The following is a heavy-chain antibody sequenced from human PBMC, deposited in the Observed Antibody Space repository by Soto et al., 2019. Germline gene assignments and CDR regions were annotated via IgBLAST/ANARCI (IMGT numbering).Heavy chain of an antibody. CDR2: VSYDGSFK. Sequence: GGSLRLSCEASGFTFSKFGIHWVRQAPGKGLEWVAVVSYDGSFKYYADSVKGRFTISRDNSKNTLYLQMNSLRPEGTALYYCAKDSDQLLFDYYYYGMDVWGQGTTVTVSS. J-gene: IGHJ6*02. CDR1: GFTFSKFG. CDR3: AKDSDQLLFDYYYYGMDV. D-gene: IGHD2-2*01. V-gene: IGHV3-30*18.